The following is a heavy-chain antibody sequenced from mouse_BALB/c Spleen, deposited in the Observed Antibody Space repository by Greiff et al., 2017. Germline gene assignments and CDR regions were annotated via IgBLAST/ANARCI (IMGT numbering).Heavy chain of an antibody. D-gene: IGHD1-2*01. Sequence: EVKLVESGGGLVKPGGSLKLSCAASGFAFSSYDMSWVRQTPEKRLEWVAYISSGGGSTYYPDTVKGRFTISRDNAKNTLYLQMSSLKSEDTAMYYCATTTATYFDYWGQGTTLTVAS. CDR2: ISSGGGST. J-gene: IGHJ2*01. V-gene: IGHV5-12-1*01. CDR1: GFAFSSYD. CDR3: ATTTATYFDY.